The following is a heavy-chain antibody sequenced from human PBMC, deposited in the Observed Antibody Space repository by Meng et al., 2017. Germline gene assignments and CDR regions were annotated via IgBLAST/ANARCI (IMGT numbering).Heavy chain of an antibody. V-gene: IGHV3-53*01. CDR2: IYSGGST. Sequence: GESLKISCAASGFTVSSNYMSWVRQAPGKGLEWVSVIYSGGSTYYADSVKGRFTISRDNSKNTLYLQMNSLRAEDTAVYYCAKEDTAMVPAGYWGQGTLVTVSS. CDR3: AKEDTAMVPAGY. J-gene: IGHJ4*02. CDR1: GFTVSSNY. D-gene: IGHD5-18*01.